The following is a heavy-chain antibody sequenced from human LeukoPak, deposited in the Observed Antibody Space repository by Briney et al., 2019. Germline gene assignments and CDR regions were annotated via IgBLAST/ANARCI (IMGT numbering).Heavy chain of an antibody. CDR2: IYYSGST. Sequence: PSETLSLTCTVSGGSISSSSYYWGWIRQPPGKGLEWIGSIYYSGSTYYNPSLKSRVTISVDTSKNQFSLKLSSVTAADTAVYYCASSLLPWYSSGSYCGAFDIWGQGTMVTVSS. V-gene: IGHV4-39*01. CDR3: ASSLLPWYSSGSYCGAFDI. D-gene: IGHD6-19*01. J-gene: IGHJ3*02. CDR1: GGSISSSSYY.